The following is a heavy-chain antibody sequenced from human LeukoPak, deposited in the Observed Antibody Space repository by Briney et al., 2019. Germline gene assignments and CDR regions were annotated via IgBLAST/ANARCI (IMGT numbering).Heavy chain of an antibody. D-gene: IGHD6-13*01. J-gene: IGHJ4*02. CDR1: GYRFTTYW. CDR2: IYPGDSDT. Sequence: GESLKISCEASGYRFTTYWIGWVRQMPGKGLEWMGFIYPGDSDTRYSPSFQGQFTISADKSISTAYLQLSSLKASDTAMYYCARRTTSSWYDFDYWGQGTLVTVSS. CDR3: ARRTTSSWYDFDY. V-gene: IGHV5-51*01.